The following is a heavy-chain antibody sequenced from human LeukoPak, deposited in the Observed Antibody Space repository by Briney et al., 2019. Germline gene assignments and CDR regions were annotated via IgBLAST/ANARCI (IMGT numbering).Heavy chain of an antibody. CDR2: ISGDSSYI. D-gene: IGHD2-2*01. CDR3: ARGIVVVPAATRGHFDY. Sequence: GGSLRLSCAASGFTFSTYAMHWVRQAPGKGLEWVSSISGDSSYIYYTASVEGRFAISRDNTKKSLYLQMNSLRAGDTAVYYCARGIVVVPAATRGHFDYWGQGTLVTVSS. CDR1: GFTFSTYA. V-gene: IGHV3-21*01. J-gene: IGHJ4*02.